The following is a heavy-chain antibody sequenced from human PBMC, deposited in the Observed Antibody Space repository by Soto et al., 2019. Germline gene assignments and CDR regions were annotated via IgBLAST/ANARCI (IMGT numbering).Heavy chain of an antibody. CDR2: IGPYGNTI. V-gene: IGHV3-11*01. CDR1: GFSFRDYF. Sequence: QVQLVESGGGLVKPGESLRVSCAASGFSFRDYFMSWIRQAPGKGLEWVSYIGPYGNTIYYADSVKGRFTISRDDVKNSLYLHMNSLRAEDTAVYYCARDDYTYGAYWGQGTPVTVSS. D-gene: IGHD2-2*02. J-gene: IGHJ4*02. CDR3: ARDDYTYGAY.